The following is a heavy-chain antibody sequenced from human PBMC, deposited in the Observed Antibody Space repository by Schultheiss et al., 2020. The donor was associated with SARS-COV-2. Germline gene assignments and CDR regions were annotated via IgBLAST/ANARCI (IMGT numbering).Heavy chain of an antibody. Sequence: GGSLRLSCAASGFTFSSYWMHWVRQAPGKGLVWVAVISYDGSNKYYADSVKGRFTISRDNSKNTLYLQMNSLRAEDTAVYYCAREKIWQQLVGYYYYGMDVWGQGTTVTVSS. CDR2: ISYDGSNK. V-gene: IGHV3-30*03. CDR3: AREKIWQQLVGYYYYGMDV. J-gene: IGHJ6*02. D-gene: IGHD6-13*01. CDR1: GFTFSSYW.